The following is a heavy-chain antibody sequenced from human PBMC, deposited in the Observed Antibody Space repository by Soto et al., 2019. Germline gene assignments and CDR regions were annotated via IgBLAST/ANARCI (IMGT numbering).Heavy chain of an antibody. J-gene: IGHJ4*02. V-gene: IGHV3-72*01. D-gene: IGHD3-22*01. CDR1: GFTFSDHY. CDR3: AREGDSSGPDFDY. Sequence: GGSLRLSCAGSGFTFSDHYIDWVRQAPGKGLEWVGRTTNRAKSYTAEYAASVKGRFTISRDDSHMYLQMDSLKTEDRAVSYCAREGDSSGPDFDYWGQGTLVTVSS. CDR2: TTNRAKSYTA.